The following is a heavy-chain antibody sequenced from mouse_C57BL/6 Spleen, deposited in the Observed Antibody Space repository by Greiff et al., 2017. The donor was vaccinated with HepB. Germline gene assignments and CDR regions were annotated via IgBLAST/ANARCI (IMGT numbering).Heavy chain of an antibody. J-gene: IGHJ4*01. V-gene: IGHV5-17*01. Sequence: EVQVVESGGGLVKPGGSLKLSCAASGFTFSDYGMHWVRQAPEKGLEWVAYISSGSSTIYYADTVKGRFTISRDNAKNTLFLQMTSLRCEGTAMYYGARCYYGSSYLYAMDDWGQGTSVTVSS. CDR2: ISSGSSTI. CDR3: ARCYYGSSYLYAMDD. D-gene: IGHD1-1*01. CDR1: GFTFSDYG.